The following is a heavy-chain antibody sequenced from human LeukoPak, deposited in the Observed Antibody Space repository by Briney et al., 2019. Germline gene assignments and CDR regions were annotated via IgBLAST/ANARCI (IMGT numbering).Heavy chain of an antibody. CDR1: GGSISSGGYY. J-gene: IGHJ3*02. V-gene: IGHV4-30-2*01. CDR2: IYHSGST. D-gene: IGHD3-3*01. CDR3: AGGVSYDFWSGYPDAFDI. Sequence: SSQTLSLTCTVSGGSISSGGYYWSWIRQPPGKGLEWIVYIYHSGSTYYNPSLKSRVTISVDRSKNQFSLKLSSVTAADTAVYYCAGGVSYDFWSGYPDAFDIWGQGTMVTVSS.